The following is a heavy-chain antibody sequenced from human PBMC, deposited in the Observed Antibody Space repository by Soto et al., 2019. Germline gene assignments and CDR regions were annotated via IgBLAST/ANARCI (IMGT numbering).Heavy chain of an antibody. J-gene: IGHJ4*02. V-gene: IGHV1-46*03. CDR3: ARAQVWGMHDC. CDR1: GYTFTSYH. Sequence: ASVKVSCKASGYTFTSYHMHWVRQAPGQGLEWMGVINPSGGTTAYAQKSQGRVTMTRDTSTSTVYMELSSLRSEDTAVYHCARAQVWGMHDCWGQGTLVTGSS. D-gene: IGHD7-27*01. CDR2: INPSGGTT.